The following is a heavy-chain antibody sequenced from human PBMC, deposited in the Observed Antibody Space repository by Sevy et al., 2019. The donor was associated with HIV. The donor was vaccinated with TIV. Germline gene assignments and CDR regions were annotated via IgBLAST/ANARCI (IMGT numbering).Heavy chain of an antibody. D-gene: IGHD2-2*01. CDR2: ISWNSGSI. Sequence: GGSLRLSCAASGFTFDDYAMHWVRQAPGKGLEWVSGISWNSGSIGYAYSVKGRFTISRDNAKNSLYLQMNSLRAEDMALYYCAKATGRYCSSTSRCAFDIWGQGTMVTVSS. CDR1: GFTFDDYA. V-gene: IGHV3-9*03. J-gene: IGHJ3*02. CDR3: AKATGRYCSSTSRCAFDI.